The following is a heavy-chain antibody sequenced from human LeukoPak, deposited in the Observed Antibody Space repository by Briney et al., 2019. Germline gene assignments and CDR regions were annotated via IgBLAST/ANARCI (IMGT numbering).Heavy chain of an antibody. V-gene: IGHV4-38-2*01. CDR2: IYHSGST. Sequence: SETLSLTCAVSGYSISSGYYWGWIRQPPGRGLEWIGSIYHSGSTYYNPSLKSRVTISVDTSKNQFSLKLSSVTAADTAVYYCATLPAMRITGYWGQGTLVTFSS. CDR1: GYSISSGYY. D-gene: IGHD3-3*01. J-gene: IGHJ4*02. CDR3: ATLPAMRITGY.